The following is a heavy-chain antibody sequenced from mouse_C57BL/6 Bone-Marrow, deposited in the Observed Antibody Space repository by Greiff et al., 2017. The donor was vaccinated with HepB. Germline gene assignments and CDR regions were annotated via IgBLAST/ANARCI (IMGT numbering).Heavy chain of an antibody. CDR2: INPSNGGT. D-gene: IGHD1-1*01. V-gene: IGHV1-53*01. J-gene: IGHJ2*01. CDR3: ARGRFITTVVARDFDY. CDR1: GYTFTSYW. Sequence: QVQLQQPGTELVKPGASVKLSCKASGYTFTSYWMHWVKQRPGQGLEWIENINPSNGGTNYNEKFKSKATLTVDKSSSTAYMQLSSLTSEDSAVYYCARGRFITTVVARDFDYWGQGTTLTVSS.